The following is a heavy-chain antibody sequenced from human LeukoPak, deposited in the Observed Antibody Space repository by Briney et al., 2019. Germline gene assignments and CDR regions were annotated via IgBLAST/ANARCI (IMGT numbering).Heavy chain of an antibody. Sequence: ASVKVSCKASGYTFTDYYMHWVRQAPGQGPEWMGWIKPNSGGTNYAQKFQGRVTMTRDTSISTAYMELSRLRSDDTAVYYCARDLEGYYMDVWGKGTTVTISS. CDR1: GYTFTDYY. J-gene: IGHJ6*03. CDR3: ARDLEGYYMDV. CDR2: IKPNSGGT. V-gene: IGHV1-2*02.